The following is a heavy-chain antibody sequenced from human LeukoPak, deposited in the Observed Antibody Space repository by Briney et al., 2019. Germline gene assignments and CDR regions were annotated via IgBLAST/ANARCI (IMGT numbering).Heavy chain of an antibody. D-gene: IGHD5-12*01. J-gene: IGHJ4*02. V-gene: IGHV5-51*01. Sequence: GESLKISCKGSGYSFTSYWIGWVRQMPGKGLEWMGIIYPGDSDTRYSPSFQGQVTISADKSISTAYLQWSSLEASDTAMYYCARWAVATTNYFDYWGQGTLVTVSS. CDR2: IYPGDSDT. CDR3: ARWAVATTNYFDY. CDR1: GYSFTSYW.